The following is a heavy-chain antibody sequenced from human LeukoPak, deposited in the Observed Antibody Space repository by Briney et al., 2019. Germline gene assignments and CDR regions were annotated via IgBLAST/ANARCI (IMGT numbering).Heavy chain of an antibody. Sequence: GGSLRLSCAASGFKFYSYAMHWVRQAPGKGLEWVASISFDGSEKYYRDSVKGRFTISRDNSKNTVSLQMNSLRPEDTAVYYGARSPGPAAVAFDYWGKGTLVTVSS. V-gene: IGHV3-30*04. J-gene: IGHJ4*02. CDR2: ISFDGSEK. D-gene: IGHD6-13*01. CDR3: ARSPGPAAVAFDY. CDR1: GFKFYSYA.